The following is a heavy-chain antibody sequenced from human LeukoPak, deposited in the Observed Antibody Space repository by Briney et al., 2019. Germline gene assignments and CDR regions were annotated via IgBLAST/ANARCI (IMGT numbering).Heavy chain of an antibody. D-gene: IGHD3-16*02. CDR2: INHSGST. J-gene: IGHJ4*02. CDR1: GGPFRGFF. CDR3: ARRRSRGIGFDY. V-gene: IGHV4-34*01. Sequence: PSETLSLTCAVSGGPFRGFFWSWIRQAPGKGLEWIGEINHSGSTNYNPSLKSRVTISVDTSKNQFSLKLSSVTAADTAVYYCARRRSRGIGFDYWGQGTLVTVSS.